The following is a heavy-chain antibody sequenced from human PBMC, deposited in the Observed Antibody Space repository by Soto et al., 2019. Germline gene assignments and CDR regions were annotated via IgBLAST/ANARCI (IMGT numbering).Heavy chain of an antibody. J-gene: IGHJ6*02. D-gene: IGHD3-10*01. V-gene: IGHV1-18*04. Sequence: QVQLVQSRDDVKKPGDAVKVSCKESGYTFTSYCISWVRQAPVQGLEWMGWITAYNGNTNYAQKLQGRVTMTTDTSTSTAYMELRSLRSDATAVYYCARERGNYGMDVWVQGTTVTVA. CDR1: GYTFTSYC. CDR2: ITAYNGNT. CDR3: ARERGNYGMDV.